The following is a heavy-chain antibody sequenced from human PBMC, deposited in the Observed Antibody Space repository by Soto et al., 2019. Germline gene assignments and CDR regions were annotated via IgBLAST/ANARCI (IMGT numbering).Heavy chain of an antibody. D-gene: IGHD3-10*01. Sequence: PGGSLRLSCIASGFTFSSYAMTWVRQAPGKGLEWVSDISGSGGITYYADPVKGRFTISRDNSKNTLNLQMNSLRADDTAVYYCARARRGAPYYYTMDLWGQGTTVTVSS. V-gene: IGHV3-23*01. J-gene: IGHJ6*02. CDR2: ISGSGGIT. CDR1: GFTFSSYA. CDR3: ARARRGAPYYYTMDL.